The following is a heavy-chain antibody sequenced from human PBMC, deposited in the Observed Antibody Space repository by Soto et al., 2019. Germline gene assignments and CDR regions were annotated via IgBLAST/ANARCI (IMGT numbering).Heavy chain of an antibody. CDR1: GFTFTSSA. V-gene: IGHV1-58*01. J-gene: IGHJ6*02. CDR2: IVVGSGNT. Sequence: SVKVSCKASGFTFTSSAVQWVRQARGQRLEWIGWIVVGSGNTNYAQKFQERVTITRDMSTSTAYMELSSLRSEDTAVYYCAVVIFPSLIWFGELSQTTKFDLWGQGTMVTVSS. D-gene: IGHD3-10*01. CDR3: AVVIFPSLIWFGELSQTTKFDL.